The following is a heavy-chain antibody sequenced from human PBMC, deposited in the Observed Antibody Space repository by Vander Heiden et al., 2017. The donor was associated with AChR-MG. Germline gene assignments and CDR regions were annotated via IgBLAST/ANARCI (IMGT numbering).Heavy chain of an antibody. J-gene: IGHJ5*02. Sequence: QVQLVQSGAEVKKPGASVKVSCKASGYTFTSYDINWVRQATGQGLEWMGWMNPNSGNTGYAQKFQGRVTMTRNTSISTAYMELSSLRSEDTAVYYCARGGAGITIFGVALNWFDPWGQGTLVTVSS. CDR2: MNPNSGNT. V-gene: IGHV1-8*01. D-gene: IGHD3-3*01. CDR1: GYTFTSYD. CDR3: ARGGAGITIFGVALNWFDP.